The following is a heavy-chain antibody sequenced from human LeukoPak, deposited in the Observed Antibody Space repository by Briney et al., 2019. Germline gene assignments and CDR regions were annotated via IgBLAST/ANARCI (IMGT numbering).Heavy chain of an antibody. CDR3: AKDYYDILTDPAWFDL. J-gene: IGHJ5*02. Sequence: GGSLRLSCAASGFTVSSNYMSWVRQAPGKGLEWVSAISGSGGSTYYADSVKGRFTISRDNSKNTLYLQMNSLRAEDTAVYYCAKDYYDILTDPAWFDLWGQGTLVTVSS. D-gene: IGHD3-9*01. V-gene: IGHV3-23*01. CDR1: GFTVSSNY. CDR2: ISGSGGST.